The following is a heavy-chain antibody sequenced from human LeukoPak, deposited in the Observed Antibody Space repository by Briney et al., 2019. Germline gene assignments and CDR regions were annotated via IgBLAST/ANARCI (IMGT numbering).Heavy chain of an antibody. D-gene: IGHD2-2*01. V-gene: IGHV3-7*01. CDR2: RNEDGNKK. CDR3: ARGCTSSSCYDY. Sequence: PGGSLRLSCTASGFTFRRYWMGWVRQAPGKGLEWVANRNEDGNKKYYVDSVKGRFTISRDNRKNSLYLQMNSLRVEDTAVYYCARGCTSSSCYDYWGQGTLVTVSS. CDR1: GFTFRRYW. J-gene: IGHJ4*02.